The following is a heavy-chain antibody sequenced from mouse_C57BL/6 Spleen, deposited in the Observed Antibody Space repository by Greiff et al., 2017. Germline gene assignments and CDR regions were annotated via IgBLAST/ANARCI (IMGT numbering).Heavy chain of an antibody. CDR2: IYPGDGDT. CDR1: GYAFSSYW. J-gene: IGHJ4*01. V-gene: IGHV1-80*01. CDR3: ARRGNYYAMDY. Sequence: QVQLQQSGAELVKPGASVKISCKASGYAFSSYWMNWVKQRPGKGLEWIGQIYPGDGDTNYNGKFKGKATLTADKSSSTAYMQLSSLTSEDSAVYFCARRGNYYAMDYWCQGTSDTVSS.